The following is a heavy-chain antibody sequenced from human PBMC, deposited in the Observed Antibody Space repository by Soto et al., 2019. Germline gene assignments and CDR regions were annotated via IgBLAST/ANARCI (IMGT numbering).Heavy chain of an antibody. J-gene: IGHJ4*02. Sequence: ASVKVSCKASGGTFSSYAISWVRQAPGQGLEWMGGIIPIFGIANYAQKFQGRVTITADKSTSTAYMELSSLRSEDTAVYYCARSVRVRGATRYFDYWGQGTLVTVSS. CDR1: GGTFSSYA. CDR3: ARSVRVRGATRYFDY. CDR2: IIPIFGIA. D-gene: IGHD3-10*01. V-gene: IGHV1-69*10.